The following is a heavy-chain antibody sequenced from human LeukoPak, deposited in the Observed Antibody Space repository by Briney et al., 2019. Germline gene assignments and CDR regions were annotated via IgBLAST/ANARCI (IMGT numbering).Heavy chain of an antibody. D-gene: IGHD3-10*01. J-gene: IGHJ6*01. CDR2: IYYSGST. Sequence: PSETLSLTCTVSGGSISSYYWSWIRQPPGKGLEWVGQIYYSGSTNYNPSLKSRVTISIDTSKNQFSLKLNSVTAADTAVYYCARDTAYYGSGRENYYYYGMDVWGQGTTVTVSS. CDR1: GGSISSYY. V-gene: IGHV4-59*01. CDR3: ARDTAYYGSGRENYYYYGMDV.